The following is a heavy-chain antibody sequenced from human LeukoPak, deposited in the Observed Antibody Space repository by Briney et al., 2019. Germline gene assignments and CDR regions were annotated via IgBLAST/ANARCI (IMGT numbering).Heavy chain of an antibody. D-gene: IGHD3-3*01. CDR1: GGSFSGYY. V-gene: IGHV4-34*01. Sequence: NPSETLSLTCAVYGGSFSGYYWSWIRQPPGKGLEWIGEINHSGSTNCNPSLKSRVTISVDTSKNQFSLKLSSVTAADTAVYYCARVIGDSGDYFDYWGQGTLVTVSP. J-gene: IGHJ4*02. CDR2: INHSGST. CDR3: ARVIGDSGDYFDY.